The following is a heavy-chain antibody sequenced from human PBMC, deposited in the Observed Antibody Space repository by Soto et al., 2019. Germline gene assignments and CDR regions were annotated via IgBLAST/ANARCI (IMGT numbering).Heavy chain of an antibody. J-gene: IGHJ4*02. D-gene: IGHD3-16*01. Sequence: EVQLVESGGGLVQPGGSLRLSCAASGFTFTSYWMSWVRQAPGKGLEWVANIKQDGTWNYYADSVKGRFTVSRDNGKSSIYLQMDSLRDDDTAVYRCARLRFIFMGRDFDSWGQGTLVTVSS. CDR3: ARLRFIFMGRDFDS. CDR2: IKQDGTWN. V-gene: IGHV3-7*05. CDR1: GFTFTSYW.